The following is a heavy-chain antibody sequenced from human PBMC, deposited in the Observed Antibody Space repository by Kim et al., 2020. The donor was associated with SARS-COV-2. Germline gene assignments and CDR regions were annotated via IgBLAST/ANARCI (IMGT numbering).Heavy chain of an antibody. CDR3: ARDRTERIGTVTTIFDY. CDR2: INPNSGGT. Sequence: ASVKVSCKASGYTFTGYYMHWVRQAPGQGLEWMGRINPNSGGTNYAQKFQGRVTMTRDTSISTAYMELSRLRSDDTAVYYCARDRTERIGTVTTIFDYWGQGTLVTVSS. CDR1: GYTFTGYY. J-gene: IGHJ4*02. V-gene: IGHV1-2*06. D-gene: IGHD4-17*01.